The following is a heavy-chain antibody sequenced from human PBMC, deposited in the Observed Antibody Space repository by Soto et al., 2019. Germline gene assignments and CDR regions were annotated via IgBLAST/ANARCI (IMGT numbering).Heavy chain of an antibody. V-gene: IGHV4-31*03. CDR3: ARRNYYDSSGYDY. Sequence: QVQLQESGPGLVKPSQTLSLTCTVSGGSISSDGYYWSWIRQHPGKGLEWIGYFHISGNTYYNPSLKSRVSISVDTSKNQFSLKLSSVTAADMAVYYCARRNYYDSSGYDYWGQGTLVTVSS. CDR2: FHISGNT. CDR1: GGSISSDGYY. J-gene: IGHJ4*02. D-gene: IGHD3-22*01.